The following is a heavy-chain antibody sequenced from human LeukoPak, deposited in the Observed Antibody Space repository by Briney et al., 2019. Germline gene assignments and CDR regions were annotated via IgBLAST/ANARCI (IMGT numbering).Heavy chain of an antibody. Sequence: GGPLRLSCAASGFTFDDYAMYWVRQAPGKGLEWVSGISWNSDTLDYADSVKGRFTISRDNAKSSLYLQMNSLRAEDTASYYCAKCRVVLAVLDAFDIWGQGTLVTVSS. V-gene: IGHV3-9*01. CDR2: ISWNSDTL. CDR3: AKCRVVLAVLDAFDI. CDR1: GFTFDDYA. J-gene: IGHJ3*02. D-gene: IGHD2-15*01.